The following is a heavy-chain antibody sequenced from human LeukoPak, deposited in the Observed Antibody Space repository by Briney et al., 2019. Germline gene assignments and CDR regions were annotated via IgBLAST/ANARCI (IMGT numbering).Heavy chain of an antibody. Sequence: QTGGSLRLSCAASGFTFSSYGMSWVRQAPGKGLEWVSAISGSGGSTYYADSVKGRFTISRDNSKNTLYLQMNSLRAEDTAVYYCAKDRWFGELIFYFDYWGQGTLVTVSS. CDR1: GFTFSSYG. CDR2: ISGSGGST. CDR3: AKDRWFGELIFYFDY. J-gene: IGHJ4*02. D-gene: IGHD3-10*01. V-gene: IGHV3-23*01.